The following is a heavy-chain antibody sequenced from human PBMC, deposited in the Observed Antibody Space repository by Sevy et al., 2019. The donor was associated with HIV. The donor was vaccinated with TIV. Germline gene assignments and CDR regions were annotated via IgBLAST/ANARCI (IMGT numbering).Heavy chain of an antibody. V-gene: IGHV6-1*01. J-gene: IGHJ6*02. CDR3: ARGDELNSYYYGIDV. CDR2: TYYRSKWYS. D-gene: IGHD1-7*01. CDR1: GDSVSSSSAA. Sequence: KQSQTLSLTCAISGDSVSSSSAAWNWFRQSPSRGLEWLGRTYYRSKWYSDYEVSVKGRVTINPDTSKNQFSLHLESVTPEDTAVYFCARGDELNSYYYGIDVWGQGTTVTVSS.